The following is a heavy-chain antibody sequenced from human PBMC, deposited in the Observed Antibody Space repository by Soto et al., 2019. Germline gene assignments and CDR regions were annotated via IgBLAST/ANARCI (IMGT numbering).Heavy chain of an antibody. Sequence: QVQLQESGPGLVKPSETLSLTCTVSGGSISPYYWSWIRQPPGKGLEWIGYIYYSGSTSYNPSLKSRVTIAVDTSKNQFSLNLGSMTATDTAVYYCARRGDWGSDEFDYWGQGTLVTVSS. D-gene: IGHD7-27*01. CDR3: ARRGDWGSDEFDY. J-gene: IGHJ4*02. V-gene: IGHV4-59*08. CDR1: GGSISPYY. CDR2: IYYSGST.